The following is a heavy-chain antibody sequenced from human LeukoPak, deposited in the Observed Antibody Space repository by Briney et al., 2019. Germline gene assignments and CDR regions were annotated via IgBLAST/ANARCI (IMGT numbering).Heavy chain of an antibody. Sequence: PSETLSLTCTVSGGSISSGNYYWGWIRQPPGKGPEWIGSIYYSGSTYYNPSLKSRVTISVDTSKNQFSLKLSSVTAADTAVYYCASWTRWLHSDAFDIWGQGTMVTVSS. CDR3: ASWTRWLHSDAFDI. J-gene: IGHJ3*02. CDR2: IYYSGST. D-gene: IGHD5-24*01. V-gene: IGHV4-39*01. CDR1: GGSISSGNYY.